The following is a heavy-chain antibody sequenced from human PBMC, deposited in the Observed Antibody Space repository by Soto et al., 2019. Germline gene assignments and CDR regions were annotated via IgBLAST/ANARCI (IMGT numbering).Heavy chain of an antibody. J-gene: IGHJ4*02. CDR3: ARHRLAVYGDYED. Sequence: QLQLQESGPGLVKPSETLSLTCTVSGGSISSSSYYWGWIRQPPGKGLEWIGSIYYSGSTYYNPSLKSRVTISVDTSKNQFSLKLSSVTAADTAVYYCARHRLAVYGDYEDWGQGTLVTVSS. V-gene: IGHV4-39*01. CDR2: IYYSGST. D-gene: IGHD4-17*01. CDR1: GGSISSSSYY.